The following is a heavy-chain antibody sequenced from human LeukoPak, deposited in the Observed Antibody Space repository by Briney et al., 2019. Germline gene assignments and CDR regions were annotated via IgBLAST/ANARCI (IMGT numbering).Heavy chain of an antibody. Sequence: GGSLRLSCAASRFTAITNAISWVRQAPGKGLEWVSVLYSDGNTKYADSVQGRFTISRDYSKNTLYLEMNSLSPDDTAVYYCARGEEPLAANTLDYWGKGTLVTVSS. CDR2: LYSDGNT. CDR3: ARGEEPLAANTLDY. CDR1: RFTAITNA. J-gene: IGHJ4*01. V-gene: IGHV3-53*01. D-gene: IGHD1-14*01.